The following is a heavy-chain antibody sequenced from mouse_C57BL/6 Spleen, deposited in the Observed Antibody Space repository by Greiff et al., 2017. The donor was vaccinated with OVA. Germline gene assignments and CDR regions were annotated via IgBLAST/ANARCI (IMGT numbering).Heavy chain of an antibody. CDR2: IYPGSGST. CDR3: AREVENYSSFDY. V-gene: IGHV1-55*01. Sequence: VQLQQPGAELVKPGASVKMSCKASGYTFTSYWITWVKQRPGQGLEWIGDIYPGSGSTNYNEKFKSKATLTVDTSSSTAYMQLSSLTYEDSAVYSCAREVENYSSFDYWGQGTTLTVSS. J-gene: IGHJ2*01. CDR1: GYTFTSYW. D-gene: IGHD2-12*01.